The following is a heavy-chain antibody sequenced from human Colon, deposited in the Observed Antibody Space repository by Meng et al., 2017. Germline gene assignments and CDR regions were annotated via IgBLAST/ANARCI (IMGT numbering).Heavy chain of an antibody. CDR1: GGSISSGGYY. Sequence: QGQLQESGPVLVKPSQTLSLTCTVSGGSISSGGYYWTWIRQHPGKGLEWIGYIYHSGTTYYNPSLKSRVTISVDTSENQFSLNLRSVTAADTAVYFCARTLRDYGKIDYWGQGTLVTVSS. CDR2: IYHSGTT. J-gene: IGHJ4*02. V-gene: IGHV4-31*03. CDR3: ARTLRDYGKIDY. D-gene: IGHD4-17*01.